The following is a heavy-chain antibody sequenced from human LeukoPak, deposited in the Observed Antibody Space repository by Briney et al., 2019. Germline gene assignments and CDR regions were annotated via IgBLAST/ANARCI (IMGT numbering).Heavy chain of an antibody. J-gene: IGHJ4*02. CDR1: GFTFSSYC. V-gene: IGHV3-30*02. CDR3: AKASMDLSRDY. D-gene: IGHD2-8*01. Sequence: GGSLRLSCAASGFTFSSYCMHWVRQAPGKGLEWVAFIRYDGSNKYYADSVKGRFTISRDNSKNTLYLQMNSLRAEDTAVYYCAKASMDLSRDYWGQGTLVTVSS. CDR2: IRYDGSNK.